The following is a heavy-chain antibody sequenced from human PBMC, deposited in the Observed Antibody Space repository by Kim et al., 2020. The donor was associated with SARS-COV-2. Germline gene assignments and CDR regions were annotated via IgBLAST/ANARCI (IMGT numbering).Heavy chain of an antibody. V-gene: IGHV3-30*02. CDR2: IRSIGSSI. CDR1: GFTFSTYG. Sequence: GGSLRLSCVASGFTFSTYGMHWVRQAPGRGLEWVATIRSIGSSIYYVDSVKGRFTISRDNSKNTLYLHMNSLRAEDTALYYCAKELPAPSYLAFWGQGT. D-gene: IGHD2-21*01. J-gene: IGHJ4*02. CDR3: AKELPAPSYLAF.